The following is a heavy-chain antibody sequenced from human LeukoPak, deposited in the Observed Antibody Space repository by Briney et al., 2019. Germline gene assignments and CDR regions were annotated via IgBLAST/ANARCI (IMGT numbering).Heavy chain of an antibody. D-gene: IGHD6-19*01. V-gene: IGHV3-43*02. CDR3: ARGSESSGWYDY. J-gene: IGHJ4*02. CDR1: GFMFHDYA. Sequence: PGGSLGLSCAGPGFMFHDYAIHWVRQAPGKGLEWVSLISGDGGSTFYADSVKGRFTISRDNSKNSLYLQMNSLRSDDTALYYCARGSESSGWYDYWGQGTLVTVSS. CDR2: ISGDGGST.